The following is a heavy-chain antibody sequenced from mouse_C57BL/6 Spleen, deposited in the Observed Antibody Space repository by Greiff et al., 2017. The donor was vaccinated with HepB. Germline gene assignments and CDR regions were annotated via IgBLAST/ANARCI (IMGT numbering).Heavy chain of an antibody. V-gene: IGHV1-15*01. D-gene: IGHD2-2*01. Sequence: QVQLQHSGAELVRPGASVTLSCKASGYTFTDYEMHWVKQTPVHGLEWIGAIDPETGGTAYNQKFKGKAILTADKSSSTAYMELRSLTSEDSAVYYCTRGYDGGTGWGQGTTLTVSS. J-gene: IGHJ2*01. CDR3: TRGYDGGTG. CDR2: IDPETGGT. CDR1: GYTFTDYE.